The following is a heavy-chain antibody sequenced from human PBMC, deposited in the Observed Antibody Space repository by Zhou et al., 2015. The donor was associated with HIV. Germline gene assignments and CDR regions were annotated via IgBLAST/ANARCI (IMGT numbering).Heavy chain of an antibody. CDR3: TTSQATAGFGEYFYH. Sequence: DVQLVESGGGLVKPGGSLRVSCAAPGFTLTNSWMNWVRQAPGKGLEWVGRIKSRTDGGTADYGAPVKGRFAISRDESGNTVYLQMNSLQAEDTAVYYCTTSQATAGFGEYFYHWGQGTLVTVSS. CDR2: IKSRTDGGTA. J-gene: IGHJ1*01. CDR1: GFTLTNSW. D-gene: IGHD6-13*01. V-gene: IGHV3-15*01.